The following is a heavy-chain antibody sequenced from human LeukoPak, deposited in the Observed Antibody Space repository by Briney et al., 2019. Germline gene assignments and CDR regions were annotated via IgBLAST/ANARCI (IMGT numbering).Heavy chain of an antibody. CDR2: ISAYNGNT. Sequence: GASVRVSCKASGYTFSIYGFSWVRQAPGQGLEWMGWISAYNGNTNYAQKFQGRVTMTTDTSTSTAHMELRSLRSDDTAVYYCAREGSAFDIWGQGTMVTVSS. J-gene: IGHJ3*02. CDR3: AREGSAFDI. CDR1: GYTFSIYG. V-gene: IGHV1-18*01.